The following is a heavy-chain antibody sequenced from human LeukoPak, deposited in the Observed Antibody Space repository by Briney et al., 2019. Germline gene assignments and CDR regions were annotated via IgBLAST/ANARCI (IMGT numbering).Heavy chain of an antibody. CDR2: ISSNGGST. D-gene: IGHD4/OR15-4a*01. CDR3: ARLVRMGNWFDP. Sequence: TGGSLRLSCAASGSTFSSYAMHWVRQAPGKGLEYVSAISSNGGSTYYANSVKGRFTISRDNSKNTLYLQMGSLRAEDMAVYYCARLVRMGNWFDPWGQGTLVTVSS. J-gene: IGHJ5*02. V-gene: IGHV3-64*01. CDR1: GSTFSSYA.